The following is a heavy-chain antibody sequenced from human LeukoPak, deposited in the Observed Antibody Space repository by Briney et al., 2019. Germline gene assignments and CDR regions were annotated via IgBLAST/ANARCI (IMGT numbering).Heavy chain of an antibody. J-gene: IGHJ4*02. Sequence: PGGSLRLSCAASRFTFSNYAMSWVRQAPGKGLEWVSSIRDSAYRTYYADSVKGRFTISRDNSKNTLYLQMNSLRAEDTAVYYCAKAHAGYSSGWYDYWGQGTLVTVSS. V-gene: IGHV3-23*01. D-gene: IGHD6-19*01. CDR2: IRDSAYRT. CDR3: AKAHAGYSSGWYDY. CDR1: RFTFSNYA.